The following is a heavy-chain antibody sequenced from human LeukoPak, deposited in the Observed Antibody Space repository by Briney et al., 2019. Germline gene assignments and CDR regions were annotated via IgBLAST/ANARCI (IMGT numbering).Heavy chain of an antibody. CDR1: GYTFTSYG. Sequence: ASVKVSCKASGYTFTSYGISWVRQAPGQGLEWMGWISAYNGNTNYAQKLQGRVTITADKSTSTAYMGLSSLRSEDTAVYYCARGPKDYDFWSGYPTFDYWGQGTLVTVSS. V-gene: IGHV1-18*01. CDR2: ISAYNGNT. D-gene: IGHD3-3*01. J-gene: IGHJ4*02. CDR3: ARGPKDYDFWSGYPTFDY.